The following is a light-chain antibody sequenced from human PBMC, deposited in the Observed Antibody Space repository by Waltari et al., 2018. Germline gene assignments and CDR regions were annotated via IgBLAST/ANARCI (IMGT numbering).Light chain of an antibody. Sequence: SSELTQDPSVSVALGQTVTITCQGDSLRVSYTNWYQQKPGQAPVLVVYGNNNRPSGIPDRFSGSKSGNLGSLTITGAQVEDEADYYCDSWNSCGTPWVFGGGTRLTVL. V-gene: IGLV3-19*01. CDR3: DSWNSCGTPWV. CDR1: SLRVSY. J-gene: IGLJ3*02. CDR2: GNN.